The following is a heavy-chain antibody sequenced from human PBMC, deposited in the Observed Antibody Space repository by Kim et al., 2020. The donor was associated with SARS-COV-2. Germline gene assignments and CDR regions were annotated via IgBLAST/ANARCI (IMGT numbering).Heavy chain of an antibody. V-gene: IGHV1-3*04. CDR2: INTANGKT. CDR3: ARRSYYGSVSYYGLDV. D-gene: IGHD3-10*01. J-gene: IGHJ6*02. Sequence: ASVKVSCKASGFSFSSYAMHWVRQAPGQSLEWMGWINTANGKTNYLERLQGRVTITRDTSASTTYMEVRSLRSEDTAVYYCARRSYYGSVSYYGLDVWG. CDR1: GFSFSSYA.